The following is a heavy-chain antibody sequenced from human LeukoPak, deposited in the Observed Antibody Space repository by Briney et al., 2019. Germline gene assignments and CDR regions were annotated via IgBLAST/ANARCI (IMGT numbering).Heavy chain of an antibody. CDR2: INPNSGGT. V-gene: IGHV1-2*02. D-gene: IGHD6-19*01. Sequence: GASVKVSCKASGYTFTGYYMHWVRQAPGQGLEWMGWINPNSGGTNYAQKFQGRVTMTRDTSISTAYMELSRLRSDDTAVYYCARVQARYSSGWSYAYWGQGTPVTVSS. CDR1: GYTFTGYY. CDR3: ARVQARYSSGWSYAY. J-gene: IGHJ4*02.